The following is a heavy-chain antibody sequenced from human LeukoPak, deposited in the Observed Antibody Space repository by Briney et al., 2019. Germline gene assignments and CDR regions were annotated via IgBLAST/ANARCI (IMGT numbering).Heavy chain of an antibody. CDR2: IKQDGSEK. D-gene: IGHD3-22*01. V-gene: IGHV3-7*01. CDR3: ARRSYDSSGYYSWYFDY. J-gene: IGHJ4*02. CDR1: GFIFSSYT. Sequence: GGSLRLSCAASGFIFSSYTMTWVRQAPGKGLEWVANIKQDGSEKYYVDSVKGRFTISRDNAKNSLYLQMNSLRAEDTAVYYCARRSYDSSGYYSWYFDYWGQGTLVTVSS.